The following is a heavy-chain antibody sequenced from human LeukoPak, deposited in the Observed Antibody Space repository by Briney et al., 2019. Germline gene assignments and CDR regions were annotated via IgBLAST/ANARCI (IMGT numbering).Heavy chain of an antibody. CDR2: IYYSGST. Sequence: PSETLSLTCTVSGASISSYYWSWIRQPPGKGLERIGYIYYSGSTNYNPSLKSRVTISVDTSKNQFSLKLSSVTAADTAVYYCARHLAAAGYYYYYGMDVWGQGTTVTVSS. CDR3: ARHLAAAGYYYYYGMDV. CDR1: GASISSYY. J-gene: IGHJ6*02. D-gene: IGHD6-13*01. V-gene: IGHV4-59*08.